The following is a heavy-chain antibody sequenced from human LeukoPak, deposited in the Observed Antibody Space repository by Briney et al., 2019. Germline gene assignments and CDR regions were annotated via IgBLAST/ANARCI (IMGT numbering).Heavy chain of an antibody. Sequence: SETLSLTCTVSGGSISSYYWSWIRQPPGKGLEWIGYIYTSGSTNYNPSLKSRVTISVDTSKNQFSLKLSSVTAADTAVYYCARHLGSGYYSPLDNWFDPWGQGTLVTVSS. CDR2: IYTSGST. V-gene: IGHV4-4*09. CDR1: GGSISSYY. D-gene: IGHD3-22*01. CDR3: ARHLGSGYYSPLDNWFDP. J-gene: IGHJ5*02.